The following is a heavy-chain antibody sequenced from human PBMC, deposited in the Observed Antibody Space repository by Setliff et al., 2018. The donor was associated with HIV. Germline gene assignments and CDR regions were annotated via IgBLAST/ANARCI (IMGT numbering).Heavy chain of an antibody. J-gene: IGHJ4*02. Sequence: PGGSLRLSCVASGFTVISKSMSWVRQGPGEGLVWVSRTNEDGSTTNYADSVKGRFTISRDNARNTLYLHMSSLGVEDTAVYYCARDLSGYSDFWGQGTLVTVSS. D-gene: IGHD3-22*01. CDR2: TNEDGSTT. CDR1: GFTVISKS. V-gene: IGHV3-74*01. CDR3: ARDLSGYSDF.